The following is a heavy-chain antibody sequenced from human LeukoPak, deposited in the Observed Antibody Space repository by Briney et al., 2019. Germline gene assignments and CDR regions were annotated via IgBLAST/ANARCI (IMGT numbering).Heavy chain of an antibody. D-gene: IGHD3-10*01. Sequence: SETLSLTCAVYGGSFSGYYWSWIRQPPGKGLEWIGEINHSGSTNYNPSLKSRVTISVDTSKNQFSLKLSSVTAADTAVYYCARQVRYYYGSGSYGGWFDPWGQGTLVTVSS. CDR1: GGSFSGYY. J-gene: IGHJ5*02. CDR3: ARQVRYYYGSGSYGGWFDP. CDR2: INHSGST. V-gene: IGHV4-34*01.